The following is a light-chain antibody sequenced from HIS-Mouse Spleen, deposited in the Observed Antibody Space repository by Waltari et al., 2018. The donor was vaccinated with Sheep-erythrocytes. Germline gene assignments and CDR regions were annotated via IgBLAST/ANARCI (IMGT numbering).Light chain of an antibody. Sequence: QSVLTQPPSASGTPGQRVTISCSGSSSNIGSNTVNWYQQLPGTAPKLPIYSINQRPSGVPYRFSGSQSGTSASLAISGLQSEDEADYYCAAWDDSLNGPVFGGGTKLTVL. J-gene: IGLJ3*02. V-gene: IGLV1-44*01. CDR2: SIN. CDR1: SSNIGSNT. CDR3: AAWDDSLNGPV.